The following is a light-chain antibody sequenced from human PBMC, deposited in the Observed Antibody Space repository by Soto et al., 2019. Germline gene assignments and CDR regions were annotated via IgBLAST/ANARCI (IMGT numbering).Light chain of an antibody. CDR2: DAS. CDR3: QQYDNLPRT. J-gene: IGKJ2*01. V-gene: IGKV1-33*01. CDR1: QDISNY. Sequence: DIQMTQSPSSLSASVGDRVTITCQASQDISNYLNWYQQKPGKAPKLLIYDASNLETGVPSRFSGSVSGTDFTITISSLQPEDIATYYCQQYDNLPRTFGQGTKLEIK.